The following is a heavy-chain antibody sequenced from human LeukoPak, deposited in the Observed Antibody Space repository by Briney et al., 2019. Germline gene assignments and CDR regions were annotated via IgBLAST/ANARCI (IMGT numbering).Heavy chain of an antibody. CDR1: GYSFTRYW. CDR2: IDPGDSDT. J-gene: IGHJ3*02. CDR3: ARQAYCYDNSGRDAFDI. Sequence: GESLKISCKGSGYSFTRYWIGWVRQMPGKGLEWMEIIDPGDSDTRYSPSFQGQVTISGDKSISSAYLQWSSLKASDTAMYYCARQAYCYDNSGRDAFDIWGQGTMVTVSS. V-gene: IGHV5-51*01. D-gene: IGHD3-22*01.